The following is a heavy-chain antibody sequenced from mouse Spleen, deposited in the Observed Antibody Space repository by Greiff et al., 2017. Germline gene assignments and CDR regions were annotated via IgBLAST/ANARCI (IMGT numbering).Heavy chain of an antibody. CDR3: ARDWDEAFDY. V-gene: IGHV3-6*02. Sequence: EVQLQQSGPGLVKPSQSLSLTCSVTGYSITSGYYWNWIRQFPGNKLEWMGYISYDGSNNYNPSLKNRISITRDTSKNQFFLKLNSVTTEDTATYYCARDWDEAFDYWGQGTTLTVSS. CDR2: ISYDGSN. D-gene: IGHD4-1*01. J-gene: IGHJ2*01. CDR1: GYSITSGYY.